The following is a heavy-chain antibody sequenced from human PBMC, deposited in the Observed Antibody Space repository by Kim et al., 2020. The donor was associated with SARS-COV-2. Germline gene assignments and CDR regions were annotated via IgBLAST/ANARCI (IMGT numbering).Heavy chain of an antibody. V-gene: IGHV3-7*01. J-gene: IGHJ4*02. CDR3: ARSGSSWYY. D-gene: IGHD6-13*01. Sequence: SDKFYVDSVKGRFTISRDNGENSLYLQMNSLRAEDTAVYYCARSGSSWYYWGQGALVTVSS. CDR2: SDK.